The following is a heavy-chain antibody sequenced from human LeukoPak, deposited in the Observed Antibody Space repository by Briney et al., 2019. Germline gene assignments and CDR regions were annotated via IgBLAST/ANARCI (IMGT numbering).Heavy chain of an antibody. J-gene: IGHJ6*04. CDR1: GFTFSSYE. CDR3: AELGITMIGGV. CDR2: ISSSGSTI. Sequence: GGSLRLSCAASGFTFSSYEMNWVRQAPGKGLEWVSYISSSGSTIYYADSGKGRFTISRDNAKNSLYLQMNSLRAEDTAVYYCAELGITMIGGVWGKGTTVTISS. V-gene: IGHV3-48*03. D-gene: IGHD3-10*02.